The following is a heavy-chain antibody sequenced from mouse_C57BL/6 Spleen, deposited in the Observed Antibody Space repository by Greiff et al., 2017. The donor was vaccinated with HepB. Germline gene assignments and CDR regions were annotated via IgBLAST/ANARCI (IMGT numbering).Heavy chain of an antibody. D-gene: IGHD3-2*02. V-gene: IGHV1-9*01. J-gene: IGHJ3*01. CDR1: GYTFTGYW. CDR3: ARSRQLRLQAWFAY. Sequence: VKVVESGAELMKPGASVKLSCKATGYTFTGYWIEWVKQRPGHGLEWIGEILPGSGSTNYNEKFKGKATFTADTSSNTAYMQLSSLTTEDSAIYYCARSRQLRLQAWFAYWGQGTLVTVSA. CDR2: ILPGSGST.